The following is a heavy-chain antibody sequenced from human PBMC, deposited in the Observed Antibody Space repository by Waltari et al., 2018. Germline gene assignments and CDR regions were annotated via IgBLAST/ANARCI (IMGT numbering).Heavy chain of an antibody. CDR1: GGSISSSNW. CDR3: ASRRGECEPSGH. CDR2: IYHSGST. D-gene: IGHD2-21*01. V-gene: IGHV4-4*02. Sequence: QVQLQESGPGLVKPSGTLSLTCAVSGGSISSSNWWSWVRQPPGKGLEWIGEIYHSGSTYYNPTLKSLVTISVDKSKHHFSLRRSSVTAADTAGYYCASRRGECEPSGHWGQGTLVTVSS. J-gene: IGHJ4*02.